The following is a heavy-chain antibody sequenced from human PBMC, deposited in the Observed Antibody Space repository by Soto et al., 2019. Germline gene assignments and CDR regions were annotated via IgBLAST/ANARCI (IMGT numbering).Heavy chain of an antibody. Sequence: XETLSLTCFVAGASITRNNWWSWVRQPPGKGLEWVGEVYHTPSSKYNLSLKCRVLLRVDKSKNHYSLKLSSVTDADTAVYHCAEDPSAHRYCSEKWGQRTMVTV. CDR1: GASITRNNW. V-gene: IGHV4-4*02. CDR2: VYHTPSS. D-gene: IGHD1-26*01. CDR3: AEDPSAHRYCSEK. J-gene: IGHJ4*02.